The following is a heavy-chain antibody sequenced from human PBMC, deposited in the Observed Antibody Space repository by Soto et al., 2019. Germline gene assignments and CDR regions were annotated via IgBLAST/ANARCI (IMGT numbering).Heavy chain of an antibody. J-gene: IGHJ6*02. Sequence: ASVKVSCKASGYTFTGYYVHWVREAPGQGLEWMGWINPETGGTSYAQKFQGRVTLSRDTSINTAYLELSSLRFDDATVYFCARERFQVISDGMDVWGQGTTVTVSS. CDR3: ARERFQVISDGMDV. D-gene: IGHD2-21*01. CDR1: GYTFTGYY. V-gene: IGHV1-2*02. CDR2: INPETGGT.